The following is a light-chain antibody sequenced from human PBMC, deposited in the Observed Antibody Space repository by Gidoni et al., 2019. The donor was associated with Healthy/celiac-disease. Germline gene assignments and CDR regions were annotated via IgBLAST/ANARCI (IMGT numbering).Light chain of an antibody. Sequence: SYVLTQPPSVSVAPGQTARITCGGNNIGSKSVHWYQQKPGQAPVLVVYDDSERPSGIPERFSGSNSGNTATLTISRVEAGDEADYYCQVWDSSSDHLVVFGGGTKLTVL. CDR2: DDS. CDR1: NIGSKS. CDR3: QVWDSSSDHLVV. V-gene: IGLV3-21*02. J-gene: IGLJ2*01.